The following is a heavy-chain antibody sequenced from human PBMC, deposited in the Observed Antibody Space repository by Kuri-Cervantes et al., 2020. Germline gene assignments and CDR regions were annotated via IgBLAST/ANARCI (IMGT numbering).Heavy chain of an antibody. CDR2: IYYSGTT. CDR3: ARGRNDYIWGRKKWFDP. V-gene: IGHV4-59*12. D-gene: IGHD3-16*01. J-gene: IGHJ5*02. CDR1: GGSISSYF. Sequence: SETLSLTCTVSGGSISSYFYTWIRQPPGKGLEWVGHIYYSGTTNYNPSLTSRVTISLDTSKNHFSLTLTSVTAADTAVYYCARGRNDYIWGRKKWFDPWGQGTLVTVSS.